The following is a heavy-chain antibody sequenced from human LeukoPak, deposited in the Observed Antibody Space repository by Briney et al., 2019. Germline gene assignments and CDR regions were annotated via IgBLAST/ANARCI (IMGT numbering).Heavy chain of an antibody. J-gene: IGHJ5*02. Sequence: SETLSLTCAVYGGSFSGYYWSWIRQPPGKGLEWIGEINHSGSTNYNPSLKSRVTISVDTSKNQFSLKLSSVTAPDTAVYYCSLGYCSGGSCYPSWFDPWGQGTLVTVSS. V-gene: IGHV4-34*01. CDR1: GGSFSGYY. CDR2: INHSGST. CDR3: SLGYCSGGSCYPSWFDP. D-gene: IGHD2-15*01.